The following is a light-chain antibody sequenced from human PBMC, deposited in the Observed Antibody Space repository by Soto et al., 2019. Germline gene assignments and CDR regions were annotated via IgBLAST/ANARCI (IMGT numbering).Light chain of an antibody. J-gene: IGKJ2*01. V-gene: IGKV1-39*01. CDR2: GAS. Sequence: DIQMTQSPSSLSASVGDRVTITCRASQTFSNFLNWYQQKPGKAPKLLVHGASSLQSGVPSRFSGSGSGTDFTLTINSLQPEDSATYYCQQSYSTPYTFGQGTKLQIK. CDR1: QTFSNF. CDR3: QQSYSTPYT.